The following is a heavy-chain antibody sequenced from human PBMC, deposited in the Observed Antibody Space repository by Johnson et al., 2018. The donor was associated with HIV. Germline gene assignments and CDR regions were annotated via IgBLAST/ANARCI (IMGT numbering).Heavy chain of an antibody. D-gene: IGHD6-19*01. CDR1: GFTFSSYG. J-gene: IGHJ3*02. Sequence: QVQLVESGGGVVQPGGSLRLSCAASGFTFSSYGMHWVRQAPGKGLEWVAFIRYDGSNKYYADSVKGRFTISRDNSKNTLYLQMNSLRAEDTAVYYCARDRKQWLVVGGGINDIWGQGTMVTVSS. V-gene: IGHV3-30*02. CDR2: IRYDGSNK. CDR3: ARDRKQWLVVGGGINDI.